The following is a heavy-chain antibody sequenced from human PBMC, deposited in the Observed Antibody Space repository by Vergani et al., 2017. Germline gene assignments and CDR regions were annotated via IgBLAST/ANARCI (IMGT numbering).Heavy chain of an antibody. Sequence: QVQLQESGPGLVKPSQTLSLTCTVSGGSISSGGYYWSWIRQHPGKGLEWIGYIYYSGSTDYNPSLKSRVTISVDTSKNQLSLKLSSVTAADTAVYYCARASGYDILTGYYYFDYWGQGTLVTVSS. CDR3: ARASGYDILTGYYYFDY. CDR2: IYYSGST. V-gene: IGHV4-31*03. CDR1: GGSISSGGYY. D-gene: IGHD3-9*01. J-gene: IGHJ4*02.